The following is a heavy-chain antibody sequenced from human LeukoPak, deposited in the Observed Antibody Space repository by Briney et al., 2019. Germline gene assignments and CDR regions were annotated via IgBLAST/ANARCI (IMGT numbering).Heavy chain of an antibody. Sequence: GGSLRLSCAASGFTFSSYAMSWVRQAPGKGLEWVSAISNSGGSTYYADSVKGHFTISRDNSKNTLYLQMNSLGAEDTAVYYCAKPRRSWYSGFDYWGQGTLVTASS. CDR1: GFTFSSYA. CDR2: ISNSGGST. J-gene: IGHJ4*02. D-gene: IGHD6-13*01. CDR3: AKPRRSWYSGFDY. V-gene: IGHV3-23*01.